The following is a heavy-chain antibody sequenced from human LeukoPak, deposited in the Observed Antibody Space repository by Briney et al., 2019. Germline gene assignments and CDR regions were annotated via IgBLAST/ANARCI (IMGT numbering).Heavy chain of an antibody. CDR1: GFTFSSYA. D-gene: IGHD1-26*01. J-gene: IGHJ4*02. Sequence: GGSLRLSCAASGFTFSSYAMSWVRQAPGKGLEWVANIKQDGSEEYYVDSVKGRFTISRDNAKNSLYLQMNSLRAEDTAVYYCARLIVGAIDYWGQGTLVTVSS. V-gene: IGHV3-7*01. CDR2: IKQDGSEE. CDR3: ARLIVGAIDY.